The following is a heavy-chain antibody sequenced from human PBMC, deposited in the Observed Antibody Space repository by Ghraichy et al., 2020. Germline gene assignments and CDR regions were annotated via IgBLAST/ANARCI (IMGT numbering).Heavy chain of an antibody. CDR1: GFTFSSYW. J-gene: IGHJ2*01. CDR2: LNSDGSST. V-gene: IGHV3-74*01. CDR3: IRGTEGATTGWYFDL. Sequence: GGSLRLSCAASGFTFSSYWMHWVRQVPGKGLVWVSRLNSDGSSTNYAESVKGRFTISRDNAKNTLHLQMNSLRVEDTAVYYCIRGTEGATTGWYFDLWGRGTLVTVSS. D-gene: IGHD1-26*01.